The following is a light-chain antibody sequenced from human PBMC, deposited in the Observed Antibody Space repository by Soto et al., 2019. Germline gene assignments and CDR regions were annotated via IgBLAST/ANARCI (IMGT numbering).Light chain of an antibody. CDR1: QSIDNL. J-gene: IGKJ1*01. CDR2: AAS. V-gene: IGKV1-39*01. CDR3: QQSYTTPGT. Sequence: DVQVTQSPSSLSASVGDRVTITCRSSQSIDNLLNWYQHKPGEAPKLLIYAASSLQSGVPSRFSGSGYGTDFTLTISNLQPEDFATFYCQQSYTTPGTFGQGTK.